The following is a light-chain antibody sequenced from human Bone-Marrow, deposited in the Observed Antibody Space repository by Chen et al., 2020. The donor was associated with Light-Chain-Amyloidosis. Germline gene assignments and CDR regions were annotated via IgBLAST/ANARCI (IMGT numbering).Light chain of an antibody. CDR1: QSVLDSSNNKNY. J-gene: IGKJ2*01. V-gene: IGKV4-1*01. CDR2: WAS. CDR3: QQFFSTLT. Sequence: DIVMLPFPDSLAVSLGERATINCKSSQSVLDSSNNKNYLAWYQQKPGQPPKVLISWASTRESGVPDRFSGSGSWTDFTLTISNVQAEDVAVYYCQQFFSTLTFGQGTKLEIK.